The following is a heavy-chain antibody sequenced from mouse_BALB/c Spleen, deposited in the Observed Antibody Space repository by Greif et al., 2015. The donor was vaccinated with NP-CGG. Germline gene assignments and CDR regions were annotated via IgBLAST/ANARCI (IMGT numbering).Heavy chain of an antibody. CDR3: ARWDGVYAMDY. V-gene: IGHV5-17*02. CDR1: GFTFSSFG. CDR2: ISSGSSTI. Sequence: EVQRVESGGGLVQPGGSRKLSCAASGFTFSSFGMHWVRQAPEKGLEWVAYISSGSSTIYYADTVKGRFTISRDNPKNTLFLQMTSLRSEDTAMYYCARWDGVYAMDYWGQGTSVTVSS. D-gene: IGHD4-1*01. J-gene: IGHJ4*01.